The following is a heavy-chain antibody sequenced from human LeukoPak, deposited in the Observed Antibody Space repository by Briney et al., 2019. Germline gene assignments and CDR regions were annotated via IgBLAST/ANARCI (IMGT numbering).Heavy chain of an antibody. J-gene: IGHJ5*02. CDR3: ARLLGTHINYFDP. CDR2: IYYSGST. CDR1: GVSISSSNSY. V-gene: IGHV4-39*01. Sequence: SETLSLTCTVSGVSISSSNSYWGWIRQPPGKGLEWIGSIYYSGSTYYNPSLKSRVTISVDTSKNQFSLKLSSVTAADTAVYYCARLLGTHINYFDPWGQGTLVTVSS. D-gene: IGHD2-21*01.